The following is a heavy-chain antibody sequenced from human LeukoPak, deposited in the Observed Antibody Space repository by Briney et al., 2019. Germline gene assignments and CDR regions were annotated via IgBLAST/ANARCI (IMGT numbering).Heavy chain of an antibody. CDR2: IYYSGST. CDR3: ARYYYYYMDV. CDR1: GGSISSSSYY. V-gene: IGHV4-39*07. J-gene: IGHJ6*03. Sequence: SETLSLTCTVSGGSISSSSYYWGWIRQPPGKGLEWIGSIYYSGSTYYNPSLKSRVTISLDKSKNQFSLSLSSVTAADTAVYFCARYYYYYMDVWGKGTTVTVSS.